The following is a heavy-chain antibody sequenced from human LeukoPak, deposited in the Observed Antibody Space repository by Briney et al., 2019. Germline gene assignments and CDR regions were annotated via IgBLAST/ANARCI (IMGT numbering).Heavy chain of an antibody. D-gene: IGHD3-10*01. Sequence: GGSLRLSCAASGFTFSSSAMHWVRQAPGKGLEWVTFIRYDGNEEYYADSVKGRFTVSRDNSKNTLYLQMNSLRLEDTAVYYCAKVDYGSGSYPIDYWGQGTLVTVSS. CDR1: GFTFSSSA. J-gene: IGHJ4*02. V-gene: IGHV3-30*02. CDR3: AKVDYGSGSYPIDY. CDR2: IRYDGNEE.